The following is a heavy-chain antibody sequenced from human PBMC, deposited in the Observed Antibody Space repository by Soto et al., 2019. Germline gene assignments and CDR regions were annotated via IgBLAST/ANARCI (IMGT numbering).Heavy chain of an antibody. CDR1: GFTFSSYS. CDR2: ISSSSSYI. D-gene: IGHD6-6*01. Sequence: EVQLVESGGGLVKPGGSLRLSCAASGFTFSSYSMNWVRQAPGKGLEWVSSISSSSSYIYYADSMKGRFTISRDNAKNSLYLQMNSLRAEDTAVYYCARGRSSSIFDYWGQGTLVTVSS. V-gene: IGHV3-21*01. J-gene: IGHJ4*02. CDR3: ARGRSSSIFDY.